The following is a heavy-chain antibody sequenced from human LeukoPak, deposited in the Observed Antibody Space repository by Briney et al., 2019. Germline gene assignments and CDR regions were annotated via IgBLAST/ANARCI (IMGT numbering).Heavy chain of an antibody. J-gene: IGHJ4*02. V-gene: IGHV4-4*07. D-gene: IGHD4-11*01. Sequence: SETLSLTCTVSGVSRSDHSWSWIRQPPGKGLEWIGRIFTSGSTNYNPSLKSRVTMSVDTSKNQFSLKLSSVTAADTAVYYCARGPPADTVTSYSDYWGQGTLVTVSS. CDR2: IFTSGST. CDR1: GVSRSDHS. CDR3: ARGPPADTVTSYSDY.